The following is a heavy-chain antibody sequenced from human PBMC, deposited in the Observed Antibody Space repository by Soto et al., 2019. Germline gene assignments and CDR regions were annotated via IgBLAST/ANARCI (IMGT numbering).Heavy chain of an antibody. CDR2: IYHSGST. J-gene: IGHJ5*02. Sequence: QLQLQESGSGLVKPSQTLSLTCAVSGGSISSGGYSWSWIRQPPGKGLEWIGYIYHSGSTYYNPSLKSRVTISVDRSKNQFSLKLSSVTAADTAVYYCARAVTIFARQNNWFDPWGQGTLVTVSS. V-gene: IGHV4-30-2*01. D-gene: IGHD3-3*01. CDR1: GGSISSGGYS. CDR3: ARAVTIFARQNNWFDP.